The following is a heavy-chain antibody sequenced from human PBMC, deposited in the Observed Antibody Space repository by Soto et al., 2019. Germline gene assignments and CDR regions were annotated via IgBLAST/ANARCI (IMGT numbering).Heavy chain of an antibody. J-gene: IGHJ3*02. Sequence: GASVKVSCKASGYTFTSYGISWVRQAPGQGLEWMGWISAYNGNTNYAQKLQGRVTMTTDTSTSTAYMELRSLRSDDTAVYYCARLFTIVRGVLGTDAFEIWGQGTMVTVSS. D-gene: IGHD3-10*01. CDR1: GYTFTSYG. CDR3: ARLFTIVRGVLGTDAFEI. CDR2: ISAYNGNT. V-gene: IGHV1-18*01.